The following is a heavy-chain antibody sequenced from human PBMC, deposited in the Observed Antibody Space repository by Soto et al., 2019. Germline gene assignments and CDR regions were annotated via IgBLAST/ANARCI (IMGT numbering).Heavy chain of an antibody. CDR2: ISSSSSYI. CDR1: GFTFSSYS. Sequence: KTGGSLRLSCAASGFTFSSYSMNWVRQAPGKGLEWVSSISSSSSYIYYADSVKGRFTISRDNAKNSLYLQMNSLRAEDTAVYYCARDQSATGDSSSWYAWFDPRGQGTLVTVSS. V-gene: IGHV3-21*01. CDR3: ARDQSATGDSSSWYAWFDP. D-gene: IGHD6-13*01. J-gene: IGHJ5*02.